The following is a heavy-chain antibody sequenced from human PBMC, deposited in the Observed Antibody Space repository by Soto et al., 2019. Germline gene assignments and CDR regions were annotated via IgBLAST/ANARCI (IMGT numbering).Heavy chain of an antibody. J-gene: IGHJ4*02. CDR1: GFTFSSYG. CDR2: ISYDGSNK. D-gene: IGHD1-20*01. CDR3: AKDYNWALSY. V-gene: IGHV3-30*18. Sequence: QVQLVESGVGVVQPGRSLRLSCAASGFTFSSYGMHWVRQAPGKGLEWVAVISYDGSNKYYADSVKGRFTISRDNSKNTLYLQMNSLRAEDTAVYYCAKDYNWALSYWGQGTLVTVSS.